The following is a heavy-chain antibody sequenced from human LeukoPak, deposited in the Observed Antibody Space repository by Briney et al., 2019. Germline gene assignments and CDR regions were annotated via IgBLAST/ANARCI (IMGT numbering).Heavy chain of an antibody. Sequence: SETLSLTCTVSGGSISSGDYYWSWSRQPPGKGLEWIGYIYYSGSTYYNPSLKSRVTISVDTSKNQFSLKLSSVTAADTAVYYCARHRKAVAGMDVWGKGTTVTVSS. D-gene: IGHD6-19*01. J-gene: IGHJ6*03. V-gene: IGHV4-30-4*08. CDR1: GGSISSGDYY. CDR2: IYYSGST. CDR3: ARHRKAVAGMDV.